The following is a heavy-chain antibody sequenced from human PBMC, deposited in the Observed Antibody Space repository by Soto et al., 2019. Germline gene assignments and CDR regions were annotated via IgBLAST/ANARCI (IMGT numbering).Heavy chain of an antibody. J-gene: IGHJ4*02. Sequence: PGGSLRLSCAASGFTFSSYGMHWVRQAPDKGLEWVAVIWYDGSNKYYADSVKGRFTISRDNSKNTLYLQMNSLRAEDTAVYYCARDGYYDFWSGYYFDYWGQGTLVTVSS. D-gene: IGHD3-3*01. CDR3: ARDGYYDFWSGYYFDY. V-gene: IGHV3-33*01. CDR2: IWYDGSNK. CDR1: GFTFSSYG.